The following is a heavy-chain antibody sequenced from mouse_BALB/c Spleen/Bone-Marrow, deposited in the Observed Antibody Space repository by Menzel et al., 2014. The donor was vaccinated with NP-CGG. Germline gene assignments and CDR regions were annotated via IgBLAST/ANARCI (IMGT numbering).Heavy chain of an antibody. CDR1: GYTFTSYV. CDR2: INPYNDGT. Sequence: VQLQQSGPELVKPGASVKMSCKASGYTFTSYVMHWVKQKPGQGLEWIGYINPYNDGTKYNEKFKGKATLTSDKSSSTAYMELSSLTSEDSAVYYCARRGFDEGYYAMDYWGQGTSVTVSS. V-gene: IGHV1-14*01. CDR3: ARRGFDEGYYAMDY. J-gene: IGHJ4*01.